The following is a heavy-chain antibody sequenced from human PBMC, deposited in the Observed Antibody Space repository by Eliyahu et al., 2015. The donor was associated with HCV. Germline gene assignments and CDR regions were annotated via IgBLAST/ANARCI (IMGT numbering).Heavy chain of an antibody. J-gene: IGHJ4*02. D-gene: IGHD3-22*01. CDR2: IRSKGYGGTT. Sequence: EVQLVESGGGLVQPGRSLRLSXTASGFXFGDYPMXWVRQAPGKGLEWVGFIRSKGYGGTTEYAASVKGRFTILRDDSKSIAYLQMNSLKTEDTAMYYCTRDYDSSAYYFSNYWGQGTLVTVSS. CDR1: GFXFGDYP. V-gene: IGHV3-49*04. CDR3: TRDYDSSAYYFSNY.